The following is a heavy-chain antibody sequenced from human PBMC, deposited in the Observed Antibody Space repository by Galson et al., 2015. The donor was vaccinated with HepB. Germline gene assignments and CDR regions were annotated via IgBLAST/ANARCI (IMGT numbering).Heavy chain of an antibody. J-gene: IGHJ4*02. D-gene: IGHD6-13*01. CDR3: AKSQQLTTYFDY. V-gene: IGHV3-23*01. CDR2: ISGSGGST. CDR1: GFTFSSYA. Sequence: SLRLSCAASGFTFSSYAMSWVRQAPGKGLEWVSAISGSGGSTYYADSVKGRFTISRDNSKNTLYLQMNSLRAEDTAVYYCAKSQQLTTYFDYWGQGTLVTVSS.